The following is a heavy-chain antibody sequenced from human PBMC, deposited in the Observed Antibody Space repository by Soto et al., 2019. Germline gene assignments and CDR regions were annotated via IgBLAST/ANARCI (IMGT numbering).Heavy chain of an antibody. CDR3: AREGITMVRGRAAFDI. D-gene: IGHD3-10*01. Sequence: ASVKVSCKASGYTFTSYAMHWVRQAPGQRLEWMGWINAGNGNTKYSQKFQGRATITRDTSASTAYMELSSLRSEDTAVYYCAREGITMVRGRAAFDIWGQGTMVTVSS. V-gene: IGHV1-3*01. CDR1: GYTFTSYA. J-gene: IGHJ3*02. CDR2: INAGNGNT.